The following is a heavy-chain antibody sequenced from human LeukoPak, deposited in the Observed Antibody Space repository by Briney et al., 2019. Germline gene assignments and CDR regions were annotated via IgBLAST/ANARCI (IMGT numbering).Heavy chain of an antibody. CDR1: GFTLSIYW. J-gene: IGHJ3*02. Sequence: GGSLRLSCAASGFTLSIYWMTWVRQAPGKGLEWVANIKQDGSVKYYVDSVKGRFSISRDNAENSLYLQMNSLRVEDTAVYYCARDLDIEVVAAASWYDAFDIWGQGTMVTVSS. D-gene: IGHD2-2*01. V-gene: IGHV3-7*01. CDR2: IKQDGSVK. CDR3: ARDLDIEVVAAASWYDAFDI.